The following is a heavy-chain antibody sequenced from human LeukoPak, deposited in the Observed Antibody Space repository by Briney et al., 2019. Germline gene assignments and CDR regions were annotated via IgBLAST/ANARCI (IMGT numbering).Heavy chain of an antibody. Sequence: ASVKVSCKASGYTFTGYYMHWVRQAPGQGLEWMGIINPSGGSTSYAQKFQGRVTMTRDTSTSTVYMALSSLRSEDTAVYYCARASDSSGYYAPQHYFDYWGQGTPVTASS. V-gene: IGHV1-46*03. CDR1: GYTFTGYY. D-gene: IGHD3-22*01. J-gene: IGHJ4*02. CDR3: ARASDSSGYYAPQHYFDY. CDR2: INPSGGST.